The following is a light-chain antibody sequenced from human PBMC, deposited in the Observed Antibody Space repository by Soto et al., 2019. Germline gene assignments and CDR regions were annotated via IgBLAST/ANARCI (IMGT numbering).Light chain of an antibody. CDR2: ATS. J-gene: IGKJ5*01. Sequence: ELLLTKTPGTLRLAREERTTRSCRSSQSVSSIYLAWYQQKPGQAPSLLIYATSSRATGIPDRFSVSGSGTDFTLTIGRLESEDFAVYYCQQYGSSPITFGQGTRLEIK. V-gene: IGKV3-20*01. CDR1: QSVSSIY. CDR3: QQYGSSPIT.